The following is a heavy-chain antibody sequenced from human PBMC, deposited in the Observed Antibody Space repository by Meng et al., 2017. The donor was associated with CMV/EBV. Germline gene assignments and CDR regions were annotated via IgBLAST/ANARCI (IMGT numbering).Heavy chain of an antibody. CDR3: ATRHDYGDYYYYYGMDV. V-gene: IGHV3-23*01. D-gene: IGHD4-17*01. Sequence: GESLKISCAASGFTFSSYAMSWVRQAPGKGLEWVSAISGSGGSTYYADSVKGRFTISRDNSKNTLYLQMNSLRAEDTAVYYCATRHDYGDYYYYYGMDVWGQGTTVTVSS. CDR1: GFTFSSYA. J-gene: IGHJ6*02. CDR2: ISGSGGST.